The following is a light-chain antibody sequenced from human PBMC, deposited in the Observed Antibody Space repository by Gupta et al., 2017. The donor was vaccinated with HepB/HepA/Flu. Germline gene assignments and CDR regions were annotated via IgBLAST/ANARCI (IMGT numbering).Light chain of an antibody. CDR1: SSDV. J-gene: IGLJ3*02. V-gene: IGLV2-14*01. CDR3: SSFTSTSALAV. Sequence: QSALTQPASVSGSPGQSITISCTGTSSDVSWYQQPPGKAPKLMIYAVSNRPARVAYRFSGSKSGDTASLTISGLQAEDEADYYCSSFTSTSALAVFGGGTKLTVL. CDR2: AVS.